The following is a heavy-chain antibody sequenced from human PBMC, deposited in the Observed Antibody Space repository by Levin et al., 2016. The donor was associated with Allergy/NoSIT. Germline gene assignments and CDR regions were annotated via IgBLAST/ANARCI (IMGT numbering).Heavy chain of an antibody. Sequence: SETLSLTCAVYGGSFSGYYWSWIRQPPGKGLEWIGEINHSGSTNYNPSLKSRVTISVDTSKNQFSLKLSSVTAADTAVYYCARVWDIVVVVAATRSPYYFDYWGQGTLVTVSS. CDR3: ARVWDIVVVVAATRSPYYFDY. CDR2: INHSGST. CDR1: GGSFSGYY. D-gene: IGHD2-15*01. J-gene: IGHJ4*02. V-gene: IGHV4-34*01.